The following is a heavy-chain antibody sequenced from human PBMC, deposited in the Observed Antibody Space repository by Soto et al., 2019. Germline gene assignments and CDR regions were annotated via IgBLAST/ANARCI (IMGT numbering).Heavy chain of an antibody. Sequence: PSETLSLTCTVSGGSISSYYWSWIRQPPGKGLEWIGYIYYSGSTNYNPSLKSRVTISVDTSKNQFSLKLSSVTAADTAVYYCARGSRYYDFWSGPSIGDYWGQGTLVTVSS. D-gene: IGHD3-3*01. CDR1: GGSISSYY. V-gene: IGHV4-59*12. J-gene: IGHJ4*02. CDR2: IYYSGST. CDR3: ARGSRYYDFWSGPSIGDY.